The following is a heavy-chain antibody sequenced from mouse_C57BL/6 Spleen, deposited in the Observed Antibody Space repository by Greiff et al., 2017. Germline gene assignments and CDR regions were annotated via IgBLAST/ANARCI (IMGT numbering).Heavy chain of an antibody. V-gene: IGHV1-52*01. CDR2: IDPSDRET. CDR1: GYTFTSYW. D-gene: IGHD2-4*01. Sequence: QVQLQQPGAELVRPGSSVKLSCKASGYTFTSYWMHWVKQRPIQGLEWIGNIDPSDRETHYNQKFKDKATLTVDKSSSTAYMQLSSLTSEDSAVYYCAREGVLRDYAMDYWGQGTSVTVSS. J-gene: IGHJ4*01. CDR3: AREGVLRDYAMDY.